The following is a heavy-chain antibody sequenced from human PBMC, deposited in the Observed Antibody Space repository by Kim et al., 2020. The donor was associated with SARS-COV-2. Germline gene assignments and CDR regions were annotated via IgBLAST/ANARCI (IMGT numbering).Heavy chain of an antibody. Sequence: ASVKVSCKASGYTFTNYAINWVRQAPGQGLEWMGWINTDTGNTTYAQNFTGWFAITLDTSVSTAYLQLSSLKAEDTALYYCARVLRGGCRDTDYWGDGA. D-gene: IGHD3-16*01. J-gene: IGHJ4*01. CDR1: GYTFTNYA. CDR2: INTDTGNT. CDR3: ARVLRGGCRDTDY. V-gene: IGHV7-4-1*02.